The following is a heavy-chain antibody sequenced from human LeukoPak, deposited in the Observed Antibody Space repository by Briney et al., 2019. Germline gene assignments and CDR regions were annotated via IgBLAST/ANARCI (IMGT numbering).Heavy chain of an antibody. Sequence: PGGSLRLSCAASGFTFSSYAMSWVRQAPGKGLEWVSAISGSGGSTYYADSVKGRFTISRDNSKNTLYLQMNSLRAEDTAVYYCAKAALGLLWFGELLTSFDYWGQGTLVTVSS. CDR1: GFTFSSYA. J-gene: IGHJ4*02. CDR3: AKAALGLLWFGELLTSFDY. D-gene: IGHD3-10*01. V-gene: IGHV3-23*01. CDR2: ISGSGGST.